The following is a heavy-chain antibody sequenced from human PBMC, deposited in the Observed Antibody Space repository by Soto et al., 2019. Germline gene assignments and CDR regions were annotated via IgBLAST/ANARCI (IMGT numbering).Heavy chain of an antibody. CDR1: GFTFSGYW. J-gene: IGHJ4*02. CDR2: INGDGSNT. Sequence: EVQLVESGGGLVQPGGSLRLSCAASGFTFSGYWVHWVRQAPGKGLVWVSRINGDGSNTRNADSVKGRFTISRDNAKNTLYLQMNSLRAEGTAVYYWVRGKGTSGWGAFDYWGQGTLVTVSS. V-gene: IGHV3-74*01. CDR3: VRGKGTSGWGAFDY. D-gene: IGHD6-19*01.